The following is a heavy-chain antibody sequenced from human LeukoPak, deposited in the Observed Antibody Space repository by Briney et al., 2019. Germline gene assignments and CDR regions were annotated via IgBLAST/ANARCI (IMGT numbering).Heavy chain of an antibody. CDR3: ARASGGVSRYDLYYFDF. Sequence: GGSLRLSCAASGFTFNTYSMNWVRQAPGKGLEWVSCISSSSSYMYYADSVRGRFTISRDNAKNSLYLQMNSLRAEDTAVYYCARASGGVSRYDLYYFDFWGQGTLVTVSS. CDR2: ISSSSSYM. D-gene: IGHD3/OR15-3a*01. J-gene: IGHJ4*02. CDR1: GFTFNTYS. V-gene: IGHV3-21*01.